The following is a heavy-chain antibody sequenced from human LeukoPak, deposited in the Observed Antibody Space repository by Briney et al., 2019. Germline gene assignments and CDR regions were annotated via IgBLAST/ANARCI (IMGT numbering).Heavy chain of an antibody. CDR2: ISGHGGST. CDR1: GCTFDDYA. CDR3: AKLIVGAHDAFDI. V-gene: IGHV3-43*02. J-gene: IGHJ3*02. D-gene: IGHD1-26*01. Sequence: PGGSLTLSCAASGCTFDDYAMHWVRQAPGKGLEWVSLISGHGGSTYYADSVKGRFTITRDNSENSLYLQMNSLRTEDTALYYCAKLIVGAHDAFDIWGQGRMVTVSS.